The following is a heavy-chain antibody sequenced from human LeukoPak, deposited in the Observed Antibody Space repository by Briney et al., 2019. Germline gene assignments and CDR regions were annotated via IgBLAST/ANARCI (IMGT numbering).Heavy chain of an antibody. V-gene: IGHV3-53*01. CDR2: LYSGGAT. D-gene: IGHD6-19*01. CDR3: TKLKGWYGEGFFDY. J-gene: IGHJ4*02. CDR1: GFTVSSNY. Sequence: GGSLRLSCAAPGFTVSSNYMSWVRQPAGKGLEWVSVLYSGGATFYADSVKGRFTISRDTSKNTLYLQMNDLRADDTAVYYCTKLKGWYGEGFFDYWGQGTLVTVPS.